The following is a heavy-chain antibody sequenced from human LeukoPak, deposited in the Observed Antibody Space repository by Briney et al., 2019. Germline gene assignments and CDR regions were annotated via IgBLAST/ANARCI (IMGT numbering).Heavy chain of an antibody. D-gene: IGHD2-15*01. Sequence: GGSLRLSCAASGFTFSSYSMNWVRQAPGKGLEWASSISSSSSYIYYADSVKGRFTISRDNAKNSLYLQMNSLRAEDTAVYYCARDWVVVAATRNWFDPWGQGTLVTVSS. V-gene: IGHV3-21*01. CDR3: ARDWVVVAATRNWFDP. CDR1: GFTFSSYS. CDR2: ISSSSSYI. J-gene: IGHJ5*02.